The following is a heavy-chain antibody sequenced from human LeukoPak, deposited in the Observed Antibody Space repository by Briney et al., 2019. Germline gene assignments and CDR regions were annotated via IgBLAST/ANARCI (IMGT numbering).Heavy chain of an antibody. D-gene: IGHD3-22*01. J-gene: IGHJ4*02. CDR3: AKEQYYYDSSGYYAVDY. CDR2: ISYDGSNK. CDR1: GFTFSSYG. V-gene: IGHV3-30*18. Sequence: GGSLRLSCAASGFTFSSYGMHWVRQAPGKGLEWVAVISYDGSNKYYADSVKGRFTISRDNSKNTLYLQMNSLRAEDTAVYYCAKEQYYYDSSGYYAVDYWGQGTLVTVSS.